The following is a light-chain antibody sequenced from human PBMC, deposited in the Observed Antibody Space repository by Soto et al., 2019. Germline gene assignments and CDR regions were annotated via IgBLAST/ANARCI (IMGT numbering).Light chain of an antibody. CDR1: QSVSSN. V-gene: IGKV3-15*01. Sequence: EILMTQSPATLSVSPGERATLSCRASQSVSSNLAWYQQKPGQAPRLLIYGASTRATGIPARFSGSGSGTEFTLTISSLQSEDFAVYYCQQYIILPLTFGQGTKVENK. CDR2: GAS. CDR3: QQYIILPLT. J-gene: IGKJ1*01.